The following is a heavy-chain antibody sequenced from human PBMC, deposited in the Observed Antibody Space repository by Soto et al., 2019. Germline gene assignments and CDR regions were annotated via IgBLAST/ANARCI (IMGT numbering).Heavy chain of an antibody. CDR2: IKSKTDGGTT. J-gene: IGHJ6*02. V-gene: IGHV3-15*07. D-gene: IGHD3-3*01. CDR3: TTPRTIFGVEHDYYYGMDV. CDR1: GFTFSNAW. Sequence: GGSLRLSCAASGFTFSNAWMNWVRQAPGKGLEWVGRIKSKTDGGTTDYAAPVKGRFTISRDDSKNTLYLQMNSLKTEDTAVYYCTTPRTIFGVEHDYYYGMDVWGQGTTVTVSS.